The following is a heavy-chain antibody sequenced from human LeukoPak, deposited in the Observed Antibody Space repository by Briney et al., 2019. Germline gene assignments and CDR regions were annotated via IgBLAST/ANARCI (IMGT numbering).Heavy chain of an antibody. D-gene: IGHD2-15*01. CDR3: AKGTEGSCSGTICYPFDY. CDR1: GFTFSSYA. V-gene: IGHV3-23*01. J-gene: IGHJ4*02. Sequence: GGSLRLSCEASGFTFSSYAMNWVRQVPGKGLEWVSSITGSGSDTYFVDSVKGRFTISRDNSKNTLYLQLNSLRAEDTAVYYCAKGTEGSCSGTICYPFDYWGRGTLVTVSS. CDR2: ITGSGSDT.